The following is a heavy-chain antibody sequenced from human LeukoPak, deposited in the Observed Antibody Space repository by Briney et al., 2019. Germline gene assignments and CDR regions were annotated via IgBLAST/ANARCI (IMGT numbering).Heavy chain of an antibody. V-gene: IGHV3-23*01. D-gene: IGHD4-17*01. J-gene: IGHJ4*02. CDR2: ISGSGGST. CDR1: GFTFSTYA. CDR3: AKDREGMTTVTSFDY. Sequence: PGGSLRLSCAASGFTFSTYAMSWVRQAPGKGLDWVSPISGSGGSTYYADSVKGRFTISRDNSKNTLYLQMNILTSEATAVYYCAKDREGMTTVTSFDYWGQGTLVSVPS.